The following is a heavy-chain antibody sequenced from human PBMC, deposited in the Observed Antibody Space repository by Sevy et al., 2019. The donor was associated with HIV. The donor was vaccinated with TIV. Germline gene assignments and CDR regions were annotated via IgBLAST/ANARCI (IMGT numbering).Heavy chain of an antibody. D-gene: IGHD3-9*01. Sequence: ASVKVSCKASGGTFSSYAISWVRQAPGQGLEWMGGIIPIFGTANYAQKFQGRVTITADESTSTAYMELSSLRSEDTAVYYCARVGVYYDILTGYSPPTRPFDYWGQGTLVTVSS. V-gene: IGHV1-69*13. CDR2: IIPIFGTA. CDR3: ARVGVYYDILTGYSPPTRPFDY. J-gene: IGHJ4*02. CDR1: GGTFSSYA.